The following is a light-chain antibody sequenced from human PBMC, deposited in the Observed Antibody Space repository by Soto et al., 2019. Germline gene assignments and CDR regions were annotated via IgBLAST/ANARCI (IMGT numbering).Light chain of an antibody. CDR3: YSYRGYYTRV. V-gene: IGLV2-14*01. Sequence: QSALTQPASVSGSPGQSITISCTGTSSDVGGYNFVSWYQQHPGRAPKLLIYEVSRRPSGVSNRFSGSKSGDTASLTISGLQADDYAYYYCYSYRGYYTRVFGTGTNFAVL. CDR1: SSDVGGYNF. CDR2: EVS. J-gene: IGLJ1*01.